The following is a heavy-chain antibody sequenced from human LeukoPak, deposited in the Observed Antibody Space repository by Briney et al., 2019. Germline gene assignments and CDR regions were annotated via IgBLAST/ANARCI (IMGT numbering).Heavy chain of an antibody. D-gene: IGHD6-13*01. CDR1: GFTFSNAG. CDR3: TGVSRSSWYDY. V-gene: IGHV3-15*01. J-gene: IGHJ4*02. Sequence: PGGSLRLSCAASGFTFSNAGMTWGRQAPGKGLEWVGRIKSKTDGGTPDYAAPVKGRFTISRDDSKNTLYLQMNSLTTEDTAVYYCTGVSRSSWYDYWGQGTLVTVSS. CDR2: IKSKTDGGTP.